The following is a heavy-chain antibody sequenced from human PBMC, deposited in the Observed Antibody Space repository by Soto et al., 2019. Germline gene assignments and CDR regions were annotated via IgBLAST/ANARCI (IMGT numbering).Heavy chain of an antibody. D-gene: IGHD1-26*01. V-gene: IGHV1-18*04. Sequence: QVQLVQSGPEVKKPGASVKVSCRTSGYTFTAYGIIWVRQAPGQGLEWMAWISGGNTKTKVAQKFRGRVTMTTDTPTSTAYMDLRSLRSDDTAVYYCVREGDLEFYFDYWGQGTLVTVSS. CDR2: ISGGNTKT. J-gene: IGHJ4*02. CDR1: GYTFTAYG. CDR3: VREGDLEFYFDY.